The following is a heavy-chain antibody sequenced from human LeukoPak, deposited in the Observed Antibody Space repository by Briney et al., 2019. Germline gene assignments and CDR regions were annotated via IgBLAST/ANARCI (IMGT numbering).Heavy chain of an antibody. Sequence: PGGSLRLSCAASGFTFSSYWMHWVRQVPGKGLVWVARINPGGSSITYADSVKGRFTISRGNAKNTLYLQMDSLRAEDTAVYYCARRDTSSWYKDDAFDIWGQGTMVTVSS. CDR3: ARRDTSSWYKDDAFDI. CDR1: GFTFSSYW. J-gene: IGHJ3*02. CDR2: INPGGSSI. V-gene: IGHV3-74*01. D-gene: IGHD6-13*01.